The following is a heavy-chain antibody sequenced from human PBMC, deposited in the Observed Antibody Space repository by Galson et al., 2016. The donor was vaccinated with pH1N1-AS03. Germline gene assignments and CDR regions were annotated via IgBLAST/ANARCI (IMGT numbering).Heavy chain of an antibody. J-gene: IGHJ3*02. CDR2: INTNTGNP. D-gene: IGHD1-1*01. CDR3: ARDKSGSFQDAFDI. CDR1: GYTFNTYD. Sequence: SVKVSCKASGYTFNTYDMNWVRQAPGQGLEWMGWINTNTGNPTYAQGFTGRFVFSLDTSVSTASLHISSLKAEDTAVYYCARDKSGSFQDAFDIWGQGTMVTVSS. V-gene: IGHV7-4-1*02.